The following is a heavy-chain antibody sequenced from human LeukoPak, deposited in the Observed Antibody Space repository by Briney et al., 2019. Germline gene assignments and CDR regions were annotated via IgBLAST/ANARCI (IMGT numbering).Heavy chain of an antibody. J-gene: IGHJ2*01. CDR2: IDHSGST. D-gene: IGHD5-24*01. CDR3: ARGLVETATRYFDL. CDR1: GGSIINSNW. V-gene: IGHV4-4*01. Sequence: ETLSLTCAVSGGSIINSNWWSWVRQPPGKGLEWLGEIDHSGSTSYNPSLKSRVTMSVDRSQNQFSLRLSTVTAADTAVYSCARGLVETATRYFDLWGRGTLVTVSS.